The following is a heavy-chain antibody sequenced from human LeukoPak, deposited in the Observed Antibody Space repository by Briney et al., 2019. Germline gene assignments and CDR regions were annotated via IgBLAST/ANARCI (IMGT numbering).Heavy chain of an antibody. J-gene: IGHJ4*02. CDR1: GXXXSSYA. V-gene: IGHV3-30*04. CDR3: ARDLYYYDSSGPFDY. D-gene: IGHD3-22*01. CDR2: ISYDGSNK. Sequence: LRLXXXASGXXXSSYAXHWVRQAPGKGLEWVAVISYDGSNKYYADSVKGRFTISRDNSKNTLYLQMNSLRAEDTAVYYCARDLYYYDSSGPFDYWGQGTLVTVSS.